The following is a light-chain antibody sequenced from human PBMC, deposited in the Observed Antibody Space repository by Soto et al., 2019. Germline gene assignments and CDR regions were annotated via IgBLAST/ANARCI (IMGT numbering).Light chain of an antibody. V-gene: IGKV3-15*01. CDR3: HHFGSLPET. CDR1: QSVSSK. Sequence: EIAMTQSPATLSVSPGERATLSCRASQSVSSKLAWYQQKPGQAPRLLIYDASTRATGIPARFSGSGSGTEFTLTISSLQSEDFAVYYCHHFGSLPETFGQGTNVE. CDR2: DAS. J-gene: IGKJ1*01.